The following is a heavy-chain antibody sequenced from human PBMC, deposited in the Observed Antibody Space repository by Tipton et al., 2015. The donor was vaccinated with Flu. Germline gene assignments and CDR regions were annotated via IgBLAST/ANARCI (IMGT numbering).Heavy chain of an antibody. D-gene: IGHD3-16*01. CDR2: TYTTGDT. CDR3: AREFLFFGELSTAYYFDS. CDR1: GGSVSSGRYY. J-gene: IGHJ4*02. V-gene: IGHV4-61*02. Sequence: TLSLTCTVSGGSVSSGRYYWSWLRQTAGKGLEWIGRTYTTGDTNYNPSLESRVTISVDTSKKQFSLKLKSITAADTAVYYCAREFLFFGELSTAYYFDSWGQGTLVAVSS.